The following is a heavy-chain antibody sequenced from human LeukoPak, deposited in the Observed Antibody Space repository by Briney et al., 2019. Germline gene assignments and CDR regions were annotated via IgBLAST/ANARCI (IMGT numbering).Heavy chain of an antibody. V-gene: IGHV3-23*01. D-gene: IGHD2-15*01. CDR1: GFTFSSYA. Sequence: PGGSLRLSCAASGFTFSSYAMSWVRQAPGKGLEWVSAISGSGGSTYYADSVKGRFTISRDNSKNTLYLQMNSLRAEDTAVYYCAKVGRWYEYYYYMDVWGKGTTVTVSS. CDR2: ISGSGGST. CDR3: AKVGRWYEYYYYMDV. J-gene: IGHJ6*03.